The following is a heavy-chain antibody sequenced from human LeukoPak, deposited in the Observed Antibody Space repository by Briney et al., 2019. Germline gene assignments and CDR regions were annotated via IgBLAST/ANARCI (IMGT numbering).Heavy chain of an antibody. CDR1: GFTFSSYW. CDR2: IKQDGSEE. J-gene: IGHJ4*02. D-gene: IGHD5-12*01. V-gene: IGHV3-7*03. CDR3: TRGVATSY. Sequence: GGSLRLSCAASGFTFSSYWMSWVRQAPGKGLEWVANIKQDGSEEYYVDSVKGRFTISRDNAKNSLYLQMNSLRAEDTAMYYCTRGVATSYWGQGSLVTVSS.